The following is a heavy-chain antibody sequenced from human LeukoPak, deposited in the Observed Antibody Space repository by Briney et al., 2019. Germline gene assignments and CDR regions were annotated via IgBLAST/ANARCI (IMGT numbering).Heavy chain of an antibody. CDR1: GFIFRRYW. D-gene: IGHD1-14*01. CDR3: ARDKSIPNLDAFDF. Sequence: GSLRLSCAASGFIFRRYWMTWVRQAPGKGLEWVANIKQDGSEKNYLDSVRGRFTISRDDARNSLYLQMDSLRVEDTAVYYCARDKSIPNLDAFDFWGQGTMVTVSS. CDR2: IKQDGSEK. J-gene: IGHJ3*01. V-gene: IGHV3-7*05.